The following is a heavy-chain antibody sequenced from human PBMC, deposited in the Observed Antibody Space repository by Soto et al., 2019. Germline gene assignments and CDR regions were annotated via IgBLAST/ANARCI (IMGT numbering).Heavy chain of an antibody. CDR1: GFSFSNYG. D-gene: IGHD2-21*02. V-gene: IGHV3-30*18. Sequence: QVQLVESGGGVVQPGRSLRLSCAASGFSFSNYGMLWVRQAPGKGLEWVALISFDGNNKHYADSVKGRFTISRDISKNTLYLQMNRPRAEDSAVYYGAKVGVEYCGGACYSDYWGQGTRVTVSS. CDR3: AKVGVEYCGGACYSDY. CDR2: ISFDGNNK. J-gene: IGHJ4*02.